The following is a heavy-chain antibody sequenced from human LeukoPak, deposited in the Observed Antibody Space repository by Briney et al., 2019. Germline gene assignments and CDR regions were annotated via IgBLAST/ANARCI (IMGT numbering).Heavy chain of an antibody. CDR1: GGSISSYY. CDR3: ARHRYNWNYPVGFDP. Sequence: PSETLSLTCTVSGGSISSYYWSWIRQPPGKGLEWIGYIYTSGSTNYNPSLKSRVTISVDTSKNQFSLKLSSVTAADTAVYYCARHRYNWNYPVGFDPWGQGTLVTVSS. V-gene: IGHV4-4*09. CDR2: IYTSGST. D-gene: IGHD1-7*01. J-gene: IGHJ5*02.